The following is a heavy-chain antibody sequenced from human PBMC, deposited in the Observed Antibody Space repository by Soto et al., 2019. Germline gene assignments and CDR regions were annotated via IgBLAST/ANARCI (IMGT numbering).Heavy chain of an antibody. Sequence: QVQLQESGPGLVKPSGTLSLTCAVSGVSISTSNWWSWARQSPGKGLEWIGEIYHSGSTNYKPSLQSRVTISVDKSTNHFSLNLISVTAADTAVYFCAKGGRVYYGSGSYFDPWGQGILVTVSS. CDR2: IYHSGST. D-gene: IGHD3-10*01. CDR3: AKGGRVYYGSGSYFDP. J-gene: IGHJ4*02. V-gene: IGHV4-4*02. CDR1: GVSISTSNW.